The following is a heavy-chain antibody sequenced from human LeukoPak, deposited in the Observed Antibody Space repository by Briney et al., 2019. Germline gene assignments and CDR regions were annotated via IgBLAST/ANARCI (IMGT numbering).Heavy chain of an antibody. D-gene: IGHD3-22*01. CDR2: INQGGSEK. Sequence: TGGSLRLSRAASGFTFSGCWMNWVRQAPGKGLEWVANINQGGSEKYYLDSVKGRFTISRDNAQNSLYLQMNSLRDEDTAVYYCAKASYYYDSSGYYRLGYFNYWGQGTLVTVSP. CDR1: GFTFSGCW. V-gene: IGHV3-7*03. CDR3: AKASYYYDSSGYYRLGYFNY. J-gene: IGHJ4*02.